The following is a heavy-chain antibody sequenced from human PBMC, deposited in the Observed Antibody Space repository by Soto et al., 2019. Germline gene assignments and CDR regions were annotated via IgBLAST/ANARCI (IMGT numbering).Heavy chain of an antibody. D-gene: IGHD5-18*01. CDR3: ARGHTAMVRMFDP. CDR2: INPSGGST. Sequence: QVQLVQSGAEVKKPGASVKVSCNASGYTFTSYYMHWVRQAPGQGLEWMGIINPSGGSTSYAQKFQGRVTMTRDTSTSTVYMELSSLSSEDTAVYYCARGHTAMVRMFDPWGQGTLVTVSS. CDR1: GYTFTSYY. V-gene: IGHV1-46*03. J-gene: IGHJ5*02.